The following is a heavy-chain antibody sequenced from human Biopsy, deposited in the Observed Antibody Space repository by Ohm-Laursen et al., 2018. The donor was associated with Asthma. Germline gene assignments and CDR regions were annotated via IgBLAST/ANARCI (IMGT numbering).Heavy chain of an antibody. CDR3: ASDFPKDYVRYNFQF. J-gene: IGHJ4*02. D-gene: IGHD4-17*01. V-gene: IGHV1-24*01. Sequence: SVKVSCKISGYSITDLSMHRVRQAPGQGLEWMGGHDHEEGGTVNARRFQGRVTMTEDTSTDTAYMELSSLSSDDTAVYYCASDFPKDYVRYNFQFWGQGTLVAVSS. CDR1: GYSITDLS. CDR2: HDHEEGGT.